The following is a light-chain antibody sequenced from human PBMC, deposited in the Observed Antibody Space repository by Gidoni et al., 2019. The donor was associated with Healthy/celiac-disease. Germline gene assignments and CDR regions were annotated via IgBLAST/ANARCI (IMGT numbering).Light chain of an antibody. Sequence: DVVMTQSPLSLPVTLGQPASISCRSSQSLVYSDGNTYLNWFQQRPGQSQRRLIYKVSNRDSGVPDRFSGSGSGTDFTLKISRVEAEDVGVYYCMQGTHWPPDSTFGPGTKVDIK. CDR1: QSLVYSDGNTY. CDR3: MQGTHWPPDST. CDR2: KVS. V-gene: IGKV2-30*01. J-gene: IGKJ3*01.